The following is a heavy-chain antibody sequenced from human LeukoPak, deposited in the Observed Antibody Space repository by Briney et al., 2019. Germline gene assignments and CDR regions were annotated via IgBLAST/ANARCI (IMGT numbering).Heavy chain of an antibody. V-gene: IGHV3-23*01. Sequence: GGSLRLSCAASGFTFSRQAMSWVRQAPGKGLEWVSTISGSGTDTYYPDSVKGRFTISRDNSKKTVYLQMNSLRAEDTAVYYCAKDLSIGETYFACGDHWGQGTLVTVSS. D-gene: IGHD1-26*01. J-gene: IGHJ4*02. CDR1: GFTFSRQA. CDR2: ISGSGTDT. CDR3: AKDLSIGETYFACGDH.